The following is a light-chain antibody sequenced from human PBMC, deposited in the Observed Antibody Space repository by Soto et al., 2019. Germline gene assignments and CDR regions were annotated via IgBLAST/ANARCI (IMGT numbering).Light chain of an antibody. Sequence: DIQMTQSPSSLSASVGDRVTITCRASQSISSYLNWYQQKPGKAPKLLIYAASSLQSVVPSRFSGSGSGTDFTLTISSLQPEDFAVYYCQQYGSSPRVTFGPGTKVDIK. J-gene: IGKJ3*01. V-gene: IGKV1-39*01. CDR3: QQYGSSPRVT. CDR1: QSISSY. CDR2: AAS.